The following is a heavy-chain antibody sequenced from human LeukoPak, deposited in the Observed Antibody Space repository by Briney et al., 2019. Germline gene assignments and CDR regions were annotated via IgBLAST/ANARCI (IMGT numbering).Heavy chain of an antibody. CDR1: GSTLSENN. D-gene: IGHD5-12*01. CDR2: ISNDGNSK. CDR3: ARDRSGFYSVDY. V-gene: IGHV3-30-3*01. J-gene: IGHJ4*02. Sequence: GMSLRLSCAASGSTLSENNVHWVRQAPGKGLEWVALISNDGNSKDYADSVKGRLTLSGDNSKTTLYLQMNSLRAEDTAVYYCARDRSGFYSVDYWGQGTLVIVSS.